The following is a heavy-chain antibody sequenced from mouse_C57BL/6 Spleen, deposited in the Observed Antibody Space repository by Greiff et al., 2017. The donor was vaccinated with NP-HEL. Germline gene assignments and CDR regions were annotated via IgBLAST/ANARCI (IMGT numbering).Heavy chain of an antibody. CDR2: ISDGGSYT. J-gene: IGHJ3*01. CDR1: GFTFSSYA. Sequence: EVQLKESGGGLVKPGGSLKLSCAASGFTFSSYAMSWVRQTPEKRLEWVATISDGGSYTYYPDNVKGRFTISRDNAKNNLYLQMSHLKSEDTAMYYCGDYDGGNWGQGTLVTVSA. CDR3: GDYDGGN. D-gene: IGHD2-4*01. V-gene: IGHV5-4*01.